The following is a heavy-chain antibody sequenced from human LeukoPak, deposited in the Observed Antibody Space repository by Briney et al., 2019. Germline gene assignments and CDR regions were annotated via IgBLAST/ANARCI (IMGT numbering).Heavy chain of an antibody. D-gene: IGHD4-23*01. CDR3: ARGWLAETTVVTPYNY. CDR2: IIPIFGTA. J-gene: IGHJ4*02. Sequence: SVKVSCKASGGTFSSYAISWVRQAPGQGLEWMGGIIPIFGTANYAQKFQGRVTITADESTSTAYMELSSLRPDDAAVYYCARGWLAETTVVTPYNYWGQGTLVTVSS. CDR1: GGTFSSYA. V-gene: IGHV1-69*01.